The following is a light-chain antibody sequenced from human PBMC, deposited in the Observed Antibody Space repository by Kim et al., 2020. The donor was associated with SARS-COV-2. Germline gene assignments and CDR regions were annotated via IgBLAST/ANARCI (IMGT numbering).Light chain of an antibody. Sequence: PGEGASLACGASPSVGSSLAWDQQTPGQAPRLLIYDASIRATGIPDRFSCSGSGTDFTLTIGSLEPRDFAICYCQQRGSWPPALTFGGGTKVDIK. CDR1: PSVGSS. CDR3: QQRGSWPPALT. J-gene: IGKJ4*01. CDR2: DAS. V-gene: IGKV3-11*01.